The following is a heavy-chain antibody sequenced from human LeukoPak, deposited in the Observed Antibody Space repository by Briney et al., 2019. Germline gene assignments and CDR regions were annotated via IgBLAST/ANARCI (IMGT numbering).Heavy chain of an antibody. V-gene: IGHV3-7*01. CDR1: GFTFSTYW. D-gene: IGHD3-22*01. Sequence: PGGSLRLSCAASGFTFSTYWMAWVRQAPGKGLEWVANINQDGSEKYYVDSVKGRFTISRDNAKNSLYLQMNSLRAEDTAVYYCAREYYYDSSGYASFGYWGQGTLVTVSS. CDR3: AREYYYDSSGYASFGY. J-gene: IGHJ4*02. CDR2: INQDGSEK.